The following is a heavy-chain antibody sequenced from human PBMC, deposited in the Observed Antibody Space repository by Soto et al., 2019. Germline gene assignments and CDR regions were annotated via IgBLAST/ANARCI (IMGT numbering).Heavy chain of an antibody. V-gene: IGHV1-3*01. Sequence: GASLKLSCKASGYPFTSYAIHWVRQAPGQRLEWMGWINAGNGNTKYSQKFQGRVTITRDTSASTAYMELSSLRSEDTAVYYCARDLEDIVVVPPYGAFDIWGQGTMVTVSS. CDR3: ARDLEDIVVVPPYGAFDI. CDR2: INAGNGNT. J-gene: IGHJ3*02. CDR1: GYPFTSYA. D-gene: IGHD2-2*01.